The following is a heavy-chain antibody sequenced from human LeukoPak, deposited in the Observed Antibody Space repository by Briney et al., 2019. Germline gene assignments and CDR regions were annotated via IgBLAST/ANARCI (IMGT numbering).Heavy chain of an antibody. V-gene: IGHV1-69*04. CDR2: IIPILGIA. CDR1: GGTFGSYA. J-gene: IGHJ6*03. Sequence: SVKVSCKASGGTFGSYAISWVRQAPGQGLEWVGRIIPILGIANYAQKFQGRVTITADKSTSTAYMELSSLRSEDTAVYYCASGYCSSTSCYPMYYMDVWGKGTTVTVSS. CDR3: ASGYCSSTSCYPMYYMDV. D-gene: IGHD2-2*01.